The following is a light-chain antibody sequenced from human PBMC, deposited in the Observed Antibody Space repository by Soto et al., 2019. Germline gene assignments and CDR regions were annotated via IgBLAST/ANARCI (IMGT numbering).Light chain of an antibody. Sequence: IQMTQSPSTLSASVGDRVTITCRASHNIERWMAWYQQKPGKAPSLLIFDASTLHSGVPSRFSGSGSGTEFTLTMSSLQPDDFATYYCQQFANSWTFGQGTKVDIK. CDR2: DAS. J-gene: IGKJ1*01. V-gene: IGKV1-5*01. CDR3: QQFANSWT. CDR1: HNIERW.